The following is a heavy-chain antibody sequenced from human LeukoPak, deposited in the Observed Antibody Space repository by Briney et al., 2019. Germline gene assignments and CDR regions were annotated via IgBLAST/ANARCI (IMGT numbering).Heavy chain of an antibody. J-gene: IGHJ4*02. D-gene: IGHD3-3*01. CDR1: GGTFSSYA. CDR3: ARGWSVEWLPHY. V-gene: IGHV1-69*13. Sequence: ASVKVSCKASGGTFSSYAISWVRQAPGQGPEWMGGIIPIFGTANYAQKFQGRVTITADESTSTAYMELSSLRSEDTAVYYCARGWSVEWLPHYWGQGTLVTVSS. CDR2: IIPIFGTA.